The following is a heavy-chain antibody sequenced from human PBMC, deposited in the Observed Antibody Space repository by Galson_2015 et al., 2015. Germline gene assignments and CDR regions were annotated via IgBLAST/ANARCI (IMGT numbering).Heavy chain of an antibody. CDR3: ARGSVYSSSSDYYYYYMDV. J-gene: IGHJ6*03. V-gene: IGHV3-21*01. CDR2: ISSSSSYI. Sequence: SLRLSCAASGFTFSSYSMNWVRQAPGKGLEWVSSISSSSSYIYYADSVKGRFTISRDNAKNSLYLQMNSLRAEDTAEYYCARGSVYSSSSDYYYYYMDVWGKGTTVTVSS. CDR1: GFTFSSYS. D-gene: IGHD6-6*01.